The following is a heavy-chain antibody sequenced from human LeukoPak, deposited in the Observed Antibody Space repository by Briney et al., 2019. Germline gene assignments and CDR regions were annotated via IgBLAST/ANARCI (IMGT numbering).Heavy chain of an antibody. CDR2: IIPIFGTA. J-gene: IGHJ4*02. V-gene: IGHV1-69*13. D-gene: IGHD6-19*01. Sequence: ASVKVSCKASGGTFSSYAISWVRQAPGQGLEWMGGIIPIFGTANYAQKFQGRVTITADESTSTAYMELSSLRSEDTAVYYCAKDSQRWQWLVDDWGQGTLVTVSS. CDR1: GGTFSSYA. CDR3: AKDSQRWQWLVDD.